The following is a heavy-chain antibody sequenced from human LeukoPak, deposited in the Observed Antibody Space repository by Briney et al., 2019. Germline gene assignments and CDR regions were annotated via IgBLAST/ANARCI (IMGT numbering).Heavy chain of an antibody. J-gene: IGHJ4*02. CDR3: ARGGRYCSGGSCYSDY. CDR2: IYYSGST. Sequence: SETLSLTCTVSGGSISGYYWSWIRQPPGKGLEWIGYIYYSGSTNYNPSLKSRVTISVDTSKNQFSLKLSSVTAADTAVYYCARGGRYCSGGSCYSDYWGQGTLVTVSS. D-gene: IGHD2-15*01. CDR1: GGSISGYY. V-gene: IGHV4-59*08.